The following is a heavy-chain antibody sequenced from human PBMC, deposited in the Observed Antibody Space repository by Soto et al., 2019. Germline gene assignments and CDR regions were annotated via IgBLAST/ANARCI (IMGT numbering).Heavy chain of an antibody. CDR1: GGTFSDYA. J-gene: IGHJ4*02. D-gene: IGHD1-1*01. CDR3: ARGTRNSWTCDF. CDR2: IIPLTETP. V-gene: IGHV1-69*13. Sequence: GASVKVSCKASGGTFSDYAVSWLRQAPGHGLEWVGGIIPLTETPVYAQTVQGRLTMTADEVTSAAYMELSSLRSVDPAVYCCARGTRNSWTCDFWGQGTPVTVSS.